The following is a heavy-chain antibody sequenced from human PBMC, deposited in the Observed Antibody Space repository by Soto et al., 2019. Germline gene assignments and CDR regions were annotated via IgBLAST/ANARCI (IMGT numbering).Heavy chain of an antibody. J-gene: IGHJ6*02. V-gene: IGHV4-39*01. CDR1: GGSMNDVTHY. Sequence: PSETLSLTCSVSGGSMNDVTHYWAWIRQPPGKGLEWIATTYYTGSTHYNSSLKSRATISVDTSQNPFSLELTSVTAADTAVYHCASARYFGVDVWGHGTTVTVSS. CDR2: TYYTGST. D-gene: IGHD5-18*01. CDR3: ASARYFGVDV.